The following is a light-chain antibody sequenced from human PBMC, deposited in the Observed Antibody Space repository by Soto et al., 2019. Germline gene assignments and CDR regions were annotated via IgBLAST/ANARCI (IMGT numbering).Light chain of an antibody. CDR1: SSNIGAGYD. V-gene: IGLV1-40*01. Sequence: QSVLTQPPSVSGAPGQRVTISCTGSSSNIGAGYDVNWYQQLPGTAPKLLIYGNSNRPSGVPDRFSGSKSGTSASLAITGLQAEDEADYHCQSYDSSLSGWVFGGGTKLTVL. CDR3: QSYDSSLSGWV. J-gene: IGLJ3*02. CDR2: GNS.